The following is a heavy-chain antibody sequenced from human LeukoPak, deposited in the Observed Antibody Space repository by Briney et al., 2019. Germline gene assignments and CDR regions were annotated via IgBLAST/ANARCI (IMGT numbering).Heavy chain of an antibody. CDR2: IIPIFDTA. J-gene: IGHJ6*02. CDR3: ARDLDSSGWYNYYYGMDV. Sequence: SVKVSCKASGGTFSSYAISWVRQAPGQGLEWMGGIIPIFDTANYARKFQGRVTITADESTSTAYMELSSLRSEDTAVYYCARDLDSSGWYNYYYGMDVWGQGTTVTVSS. CDR1: GGTFSSYA. D-gene: IGHD6-19*01. V-gene: IGHV1-69*13.